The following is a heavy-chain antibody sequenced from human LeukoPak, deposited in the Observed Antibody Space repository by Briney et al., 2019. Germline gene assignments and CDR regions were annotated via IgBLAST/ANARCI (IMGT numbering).Heavy chain of an antibody. J-gene: IGHJ4*02. CDR1: GYTFTGYY. D-gene: IGHD2-2*01. CDR3: AGERTEVVPAAPFDY. CDR2: INPNSGGT. Sequence: ASVKVSCKASGYTFTGYYMHWVRQAPGQGLEWMGWINPNSGGTNYAQKFQGRVTMTRDTSISTAYMELSRLRSDDTAVYYCAGERTEVVPAAPFDYWGQGTLVTVSS. V-gene: IGHV1-2*02.